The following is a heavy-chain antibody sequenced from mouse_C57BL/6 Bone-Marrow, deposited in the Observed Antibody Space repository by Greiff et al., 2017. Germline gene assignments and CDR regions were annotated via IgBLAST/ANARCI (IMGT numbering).Heavy chain of an antibody. Sequence: QVQLQQPGAELVRPGSSVKLSCKASGYTFTSYWMHWVKQRPIQGLEWIGNIDPSDSETHYNQKFKDKATLTVDKSSSTAYMQLSSLTSEDSAVYYCARERYDGTFDYWGQGTTLTVSS. J-gene: IGHJ2*01. CDR3: ARERYDGTFDY. CDR2: IDPSDSET. D-gene: IGHD1-1*01. CDR1: GYTFTSYW. V-gene: IGHV1-52*01.